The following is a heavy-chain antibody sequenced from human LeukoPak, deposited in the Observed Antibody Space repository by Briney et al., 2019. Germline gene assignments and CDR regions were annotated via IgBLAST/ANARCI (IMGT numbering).Heavy chain of an antibody. D-gene: IGHD3-10*01. CDR3: VRDRVTLVRGHITTFYYGMEV. J-gene: IGHJ6*04. CDR2: IHESGAT. CDR1: GGSITSGIHY. Sequence: SETLSLTCTVSGGSITSGIHYWSWIRQPPGKGLEWIGFIHESGATQYNPSLKSRVTISMDTSSNHFSLNLSAVTAADTAVYYCVRDRVTLVRGHITTFYYGMEVWGKGTTVIVSS. V-gene: IGHV4-30-4*01.